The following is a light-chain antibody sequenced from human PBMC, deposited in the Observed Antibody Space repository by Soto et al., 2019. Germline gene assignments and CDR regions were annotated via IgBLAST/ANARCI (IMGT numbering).Light chain of an antibody. CDR2: AAS. CDR3: QQYGSSPIT. V-gene: IGKV3-20*01. Sequence: EIVLTQSPGTLSLSPGERATLSCRASQSVSSSYLAWYQQKPGQSPRLLIYAASSRVTGIPDRFSGSGSGTDFTLTISRLEPEDFAVYYCQQYGSSPITFGQGTRLEIK. CDR1: QSVSSSY. J-gene: IGKJ5*01.